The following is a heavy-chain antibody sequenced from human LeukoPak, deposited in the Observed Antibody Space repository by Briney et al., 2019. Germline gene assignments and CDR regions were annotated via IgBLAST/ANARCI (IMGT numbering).Heavy chain of an antibody. CDR3: ARGSGGSYPGYNWFDP. CDR2: IYYSGST. CDR1: GGSISSGDYY. J-gene: IGHJ5*02. D-gene: IGHD1-26*01. V-gene: IGHV4-30-4*08. Sequence: PSETLSLTCTVSGGSISSGDYYWSWIRQPPGKGLEWIGYIYYSGSTYYNPSLKSRVTISVDTSKNQFSLKLSSVTAADTAVYYCARGSGGSYPGYNWFDPWRQETLVTVSS.